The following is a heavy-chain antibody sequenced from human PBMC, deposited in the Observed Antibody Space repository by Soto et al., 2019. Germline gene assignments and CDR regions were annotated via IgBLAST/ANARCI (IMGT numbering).Heavy chain of an antibody. V-gene: IGHV1-46*03. J-gene: IGHJ4*02. CDR2: INPFDGGR. CDR1: GYIFTSYY. CDR3: SRVDPGETSPFDH. Sequence: ASVKVSCKASGYIFTSYYIHWVRQAPGQGLEWMGWINPFDGGRMFAQSFQGRVTMTRDTSTSTVYMEVSSLRSEDTAVYYCSRVDPGETSPFDHWGLGTLVTVSS. D-gene: IGHD3-10*01.